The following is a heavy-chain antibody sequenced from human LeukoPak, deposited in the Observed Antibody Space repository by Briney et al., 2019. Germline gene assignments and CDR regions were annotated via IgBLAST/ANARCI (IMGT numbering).Heavy chain of an antibody. Sequence: SETLSLTCAVSGYSISSGYYWGWIRQPPGKGLEWIGSIYHSGSTYYNPSLKIRVTISVDTSKNQFSLKLSSVTAADTAVYYCARHSPNWGINYWGQGTMVTVSS. CDR3: ARHSPNWGINY. V-gene: IGHV4-38-2*01. J-gene: IGHJ4*02. CDR2: IYHSGST. D-gene: IGHD7-27*01. CDR1: GYSISSGYY.